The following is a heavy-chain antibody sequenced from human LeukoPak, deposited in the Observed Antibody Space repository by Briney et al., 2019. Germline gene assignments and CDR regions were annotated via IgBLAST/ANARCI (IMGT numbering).Heavy chain of an antibody. J-gene: IGHJ4*02. D-gene: IGHD1-26*01. CDR2: IYYSGST. V-gene: IGHV4-59*01. CDR3: ARWDSGSYYSFDY. CDR1: GGSISSYY. Sequence: SETLSLTCTVSGGSISSYYWSWLRQPPGKGLEWIGYIYYSGSTNYNPSLKSRVTISVDTSKNQFSLKLSSVTAADTAVYYCARWDSGSYYSFDYWGQGTLVTVSS.